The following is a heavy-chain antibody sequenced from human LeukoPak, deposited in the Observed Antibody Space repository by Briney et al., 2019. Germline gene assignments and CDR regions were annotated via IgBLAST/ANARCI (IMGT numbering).Heavy chain of an antibody. CDR1: GFTFSSYA. Sequence: GGSLRLSCAASGFTFSSYAMSWVRQAPGKGLEWVSAISGSGGSTYYADSVKVRFTISRDNSKNPLYLQMNSLRAEDTAVYYCAKRTNWNDGYFDYWGQGTLVTVSS. J-gene: IGHJ4*02. D-gene: IGHD1-1*01. CDR3: AKRTNWNDGYFDY. CDR2: ISGSGGST. V-gene: IGHV3-23*01.